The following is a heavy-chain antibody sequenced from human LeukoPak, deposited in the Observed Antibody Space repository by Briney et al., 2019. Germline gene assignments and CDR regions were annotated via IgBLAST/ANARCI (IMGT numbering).Heavy chain of an antibody. CDR2: ISYDGSNK. V-gene: IGHV3-30*04. Sequence: GGSLRLSCAASGFTFSTYNIHWVRQAPGKGLEWVAVISYDGSNKWYADSVKGRFTISRDNSKNMLYLQLSSLRAEDTAVYYCARDGGITGTTGAFDIWGQGTMVTVSS. CDR1: GFTFSTYN. CDR3: ARDGGITGTTGAFDI. D-gene: IGHD1-20*01. J-gene: IGHJ3*02.